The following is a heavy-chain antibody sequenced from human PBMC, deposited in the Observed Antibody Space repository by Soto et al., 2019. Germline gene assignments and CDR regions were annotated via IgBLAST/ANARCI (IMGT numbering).Heavy chain of an antibody. D-gene: IGHD1-26*01. CDR2: ISYDGSNK. V-gene: IGHV3-30*18. J-gene: IGHJ4*02. CDR3: AKDWARQMGATLYFDY. CDR1: GFPFSSYG. Sequence: GGSLRLSCAASGFPFSSYGMHWVRQAPGKGLEWVAVISYDGSNKYYADSVKGRFTISRDNSKNTLYLQMNSLRAEDTAVYYCAKDWARQMGATLYFDYWGQGTLVTVSS.